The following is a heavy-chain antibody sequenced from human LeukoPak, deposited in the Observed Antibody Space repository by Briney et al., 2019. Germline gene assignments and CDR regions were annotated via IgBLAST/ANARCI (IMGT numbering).Heavy chain of an antibody. V-gene: IGHV3-7*04. Sequence: PGGSLSLSCAASGFSFSNYWLHWVRQAPGKGLEWVANIKQDGSEKNYVDSVKGRFTISRDNAKNSLYLQMNSLRAEDTAVYYCARALDVWGQGTTVTVSS. J-gene: IGHJ6*02. CDR2: IKQDGSEK. CDR3: ARALDV. CDR1: GFSFSNYW.